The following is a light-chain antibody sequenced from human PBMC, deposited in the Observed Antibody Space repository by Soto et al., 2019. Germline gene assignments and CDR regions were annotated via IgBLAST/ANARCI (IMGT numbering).Light chain of an antibody. V-gene: IGKV3-15*01. CDR3: HQRQYWPPIT. CDR2: GAS. CDR1: QSVGSN. Sequence: EIVMTQSPATLSVSPGERVTLSCRARQSVGSNLAWYQQKPGQAPRLLIYGASTRATGIPARFSGSGSETDFTLTISSLEPEDFAVYYCHQRQYWPPITFGQGTRLEIK. J-gene: IGKJ5*01.